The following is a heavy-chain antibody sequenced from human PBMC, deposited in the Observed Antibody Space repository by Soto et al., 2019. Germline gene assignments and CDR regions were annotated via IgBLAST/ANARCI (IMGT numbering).Heavy chain of an antibody. V-gene: IGHV3-13*01. D-gene: IGHD3-9*01. CDR1: GFTFSSYD. J-gene: IGHJ6*02. CDR3: ARSGGLRYFDWFPRYYGMDV. CDR2: IGTAGDT. Sequence: GGSLRLSCAASGFTFSSYDMHWVRQATGKGLEWVSAIGTAGDTYYPGSVKGRFTISRENAKNSFYLQMNSLRAGDTAVYYCARSGGLRYFDWFPRYYGMDVWGQGTTVTVSS.